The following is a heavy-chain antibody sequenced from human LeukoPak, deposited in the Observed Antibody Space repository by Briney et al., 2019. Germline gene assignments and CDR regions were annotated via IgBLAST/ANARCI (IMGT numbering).Heavy chain of an antibody. CDR1: GFTFSSYE. D-gene: IGHD2-21*02. CDR3: ARDLSCGGDCYSNDAFDI. Sequence: GGSLRLSCTASGFTFSSYEMNWVRQAPGKGLTWISYISTSGSITDYADSVKGRFTICRDNAQNSPYLQMNSLRAEDTAIYYCARDLSCGGDCYSNDAFDIWGQGTMVTVSS. J-gene: IGHJ3*02. CDR2: ISTSGSIT. V-gene: IGHV3-48*03.